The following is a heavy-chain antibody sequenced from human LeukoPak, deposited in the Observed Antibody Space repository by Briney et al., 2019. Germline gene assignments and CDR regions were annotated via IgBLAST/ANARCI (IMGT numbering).Heavy chain of an antibody. CDR2: IRSTTSIT. V-gene: IGHV3-48*02. D-gene: IGHD3-22*01. CDR1: GFSFGSYT. CDR3: VRDSDYSDRAFDF. J-gene: IGHJ4*02. Sequence: GGSLRLSCVASGFSFGSYTMGWVRQAPGKGLECVSYIRSTTSITQYADSVKGRFTISRDNAKNSLYLQMSSLRDEDTAVYYCVRDSDYSDRAFDFWGQGTLVTVSS.